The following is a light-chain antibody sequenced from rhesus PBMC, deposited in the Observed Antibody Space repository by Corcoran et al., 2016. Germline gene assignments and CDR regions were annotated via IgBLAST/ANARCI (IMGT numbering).Light chain of an antibody. CDR2: YAS. CDR3: QQHNSYPRT. V-gene: IGKV1S14*01. CDR1: QGIRNY. Sequence: DIQMTQSPSSLSASVGDTVTITCRASQGIRNYLAWYQQKPGKAPKPLIYYASNLESGVPSRFSGRGSGTVFTLTISRLQPEDFAVSYCQQHNSYPRTFGQGTKVEIK. J-gene: IGKJ1*01.